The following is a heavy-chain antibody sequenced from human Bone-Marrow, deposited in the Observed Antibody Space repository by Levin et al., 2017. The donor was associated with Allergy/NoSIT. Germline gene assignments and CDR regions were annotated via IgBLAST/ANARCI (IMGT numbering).Heavy chain of an antibody. Sequence: ASVKVSCKASGFIFSNSAVQWVRQARGQRLEWIGWVVVGSGNTNYAQKFQERVTITRDMSTNTAYMDLSSLKSEDTAVYYCAAVSYGYIWGTYWAGGEYFHHWGQGTLVTVSS. CDR1: GFIFSNSA. V-gene: IGHV1-58*01. D-gene: IGHD3-16*01. CDR3: AAVSYGYIWGTYWAGGEYFHH. CDR2: VVVGSGNT. J-gene: IGHJ1*01.